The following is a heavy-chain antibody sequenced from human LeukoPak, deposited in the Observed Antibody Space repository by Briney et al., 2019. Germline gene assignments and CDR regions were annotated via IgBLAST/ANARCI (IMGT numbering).Heavy chain of an antibody. CDR3: AREVTAYYYDSSGHYYLPPIDP. Sequence: SETLSLTCAVYDGSFSASYWSWIRQPPGKGLEWIGEINHSGSTYYNPSLKSRVTISVDTSKNQFSLKLSSVTAADTAVYYCAREVTAYYYDSSGHYYLPPIDPWGQGTLVTVSS. V-gene: IGHV4-34*01. CDR1: DGSFSASY. D-gene: IGHD3-22*01. CDR2: INHSGST. J-gene: IGHJ5*02.